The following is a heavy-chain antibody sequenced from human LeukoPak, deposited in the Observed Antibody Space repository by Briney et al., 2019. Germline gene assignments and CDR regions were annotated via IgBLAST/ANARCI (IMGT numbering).Heavy chain of an antibody. D-gene: IGHD5-18*01. CDR3: ARKYSYGWFGGRTGYFDY. J-gene: IGHJ4*02. Sequence: GASVKVSCKASGYTFTGYYMHWVRQAPGQGLEWMGWINPNSGGTNYAQKFQGRVTMTRDTSISTAYMELSRLRSDDTAVYYCARKYSYGWFGGRTGYFDYWGQGTLVTVSS. CDR2: INPNSGGT. V-gene: IGHV1-2*02. CDR1: GYTFTGYY.